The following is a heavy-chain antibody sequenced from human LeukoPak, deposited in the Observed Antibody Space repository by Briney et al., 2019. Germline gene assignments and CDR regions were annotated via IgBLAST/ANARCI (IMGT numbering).Heavy chain of an antibody. CDR1: GFTFSSYA. Sequence: GSLRLSCSASGFTFSSYAMSWVRQAPGKGLEWVSAISGSGGSTYYADSVKGRFTISRDNSKNTLYLQMNSLRAEDTAVYYCAKDLQKYSSSGFDYWGQGTLVTVPS. V-gene: IGHV3-23*01. J-gene: IGHJ4*02. D-gene: IGHD6-6*01. CDR3: AKDLQKYSSSGFDY. CDR2: ISGSGGST.